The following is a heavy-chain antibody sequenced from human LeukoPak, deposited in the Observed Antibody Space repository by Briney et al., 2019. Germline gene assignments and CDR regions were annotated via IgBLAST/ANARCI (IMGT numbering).Heavy chain of an antibody. Sequence: SETLSLTCTVSGGSISSYYWSWIRQPPGKGLEWIGYIYYSGSANYNPSLKSRVTISVDTSKNQFSLKLSSVTAADTAVYYCARDPARIAVAGTGDYWGQGTLVTVSS. V-gene: IGHV4-59*12. CDR1: GGSISSYY. J-gene: IGHJ4*02. D-gene: IGHD6-19*01. CDR3: ARDPARIAVAGTGDY. CDR2: IYYSGSA.